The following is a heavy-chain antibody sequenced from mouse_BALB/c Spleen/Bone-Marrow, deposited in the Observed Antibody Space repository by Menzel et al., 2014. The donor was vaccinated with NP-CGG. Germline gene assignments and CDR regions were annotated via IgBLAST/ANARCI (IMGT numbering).Heavy chain of an antibody. J-gene: IGHJ1*01. CDR1: GFNIKDTY. CDR2: IDPANGNT. Sequence: VQLQQSGAELVKPGASVKLSCTASGFNIKDTYIHWVRQRPEQGLEWIGRIDPANGNTKYDPKSQGKATITADTSSNSAYLQLSSLTSEDTAVYYCAKYNYGLYFDVWGAGTTVTVSS. D-gene: IGHD1-3*01. V-gene: IGHV14-3*02. CDR3: AKYNYGLYFDV.